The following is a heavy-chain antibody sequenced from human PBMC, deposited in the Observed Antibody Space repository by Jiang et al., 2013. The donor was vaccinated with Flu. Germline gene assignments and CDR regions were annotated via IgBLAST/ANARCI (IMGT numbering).Heavy chain of an antibody. CDR3: ARLLRGTCTSNSLCRGF. CDR2: IFHRGSS. D-gene: IGHD4-23*01. Sequence: SGPGLVKPSETLSLTCTVSGVSIGNSWWYSWVRQSPERGLEWIGEIFHRGSSNSNPSLESRLTMSVDKSKNQFSLNLGSVTAADTAIYYCARLLRGTCTSNSLCRGFWGQGILVTVSS. J-gene: IGHJ4*02. CDR1: GVSIGNSWW. V-gene: IGHV4-4*02.